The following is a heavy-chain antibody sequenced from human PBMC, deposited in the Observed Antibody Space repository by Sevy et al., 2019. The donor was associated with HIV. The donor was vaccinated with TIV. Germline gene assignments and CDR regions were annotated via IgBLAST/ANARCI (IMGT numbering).Heavy chain of an antibody. J-gene: IGHJ4*02. V-gene: IGHV3-30*04. D-gene: IGHD3-3*01. CDR1: GFTFSSYA. CDR3: AKNQYYDFWSGYYWLY. Sequence: GGSLRLSCAASGFTFSSYAMHWVRQAPGKGLEWVAVISYDGSNKYYADSVKGRFTISRDNSKNTLYLQMNSLRAEDTAVYYCAKNQYYDFWSGYYWLYWGQGTLVTVS. CDR2: ISYDGSNK.